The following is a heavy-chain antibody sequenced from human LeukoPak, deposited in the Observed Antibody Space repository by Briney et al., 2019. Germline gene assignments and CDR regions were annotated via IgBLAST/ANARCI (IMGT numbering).Heavy chain of an antibody. CDR3: ARGTTRDYGMDV. D-gene: IGHD1-1*01. J-gene: IGHJ6*02. V-gene: IGHV4-59*12. Sequence: PSETLSLTCSVSGGSISSYYWSWIRQPPGKGLEWIGYIYYSGSANYNPSLKSRVTISVDTSKNQFSLKLSSVTAADTAVYYCARGTTRDYGMDVWGQGTTVTVSS. CDR2: IYYSGSA. CDR1: GGSISSYY.